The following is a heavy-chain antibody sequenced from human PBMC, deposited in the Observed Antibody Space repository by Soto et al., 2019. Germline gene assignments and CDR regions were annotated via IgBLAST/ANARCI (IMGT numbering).Heavy chain of an antibody. J-gene: IGHJ5*02. D-gene: IGHD2-2*02. CDR1: GGTFSSYA. CDR2: IIPIFGTA. Sequence: QVQLVQSGAEVKKPGSSVKVSCKASGGTFSSYAISWVRQAPGQGLEWMGGIIPIFGTANYAQKLQGRVTITADESTSTAYMELSSLGSEDTAVYYCARVGGDCSSTSCYMDNWFAPWGQGTLVTVSS. V-gene: IGHV1-69*01. CDR3: ARVGGDCSSTSCYMDNWFAP.